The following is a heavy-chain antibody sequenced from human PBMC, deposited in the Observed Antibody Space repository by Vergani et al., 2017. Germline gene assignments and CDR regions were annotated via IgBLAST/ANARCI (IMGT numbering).Heavy chain of an antibody. CDR1: GFTFSSYA. J-gene: IGHJ5*02. CDR2: ISGSGGST. Sequence: EVQLLESGGGLVQPGGSLRLSCAASGFTFSSYAMSWVRQAPEKGLDWVSTISGSGGSTYYADSVKGRFTISRDNFKNTLYLQMNSLRAEDTAVYYCAKGEPTYYYDSSGSSNWFVTWGQGTLVTVS. CDR3: AKGEPTYYYDSSGSSNWFVT. D-gene: IGHD3-22*01. V-gene: IGHV3-23*01.